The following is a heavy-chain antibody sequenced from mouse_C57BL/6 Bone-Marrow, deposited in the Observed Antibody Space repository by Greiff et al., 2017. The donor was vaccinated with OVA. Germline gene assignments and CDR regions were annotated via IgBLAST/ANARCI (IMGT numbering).Heavy chain of an antibody. Sequence: VQLQQSGAELVRPGASVKLSCTASGFNIKDDYMHWVKQRPEQGLEWIGWIDPENGDTEYASKFQGTATITADTSSNTAYLQLSSLTSEDTAVYYCTTTITTTFAYWGQGTLVTVSA. V-gene: IGHV14-4*01. CDR1: GFNIKDDY. CDR2: IDPENGDT. J-gene: IGHJ3*01. D-gene: IGHD1-1*01. CDR3: TTTITTTFAY.